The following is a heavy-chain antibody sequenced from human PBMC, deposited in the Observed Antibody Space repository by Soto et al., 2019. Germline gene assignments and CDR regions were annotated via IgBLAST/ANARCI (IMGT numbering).Heavy chain of an antibody. Sequence: GESLKISCKASGYSFTNYWIGWVRQMPGKGLEWMGIIYGSDSDTRYSPSFQGQVTVSVDKSISTAYLQWSSLKASDTAMYYCATHVDYYYGMDGWGQGTRVTVS. J-gene: IGHJ6*02. CDR1: GYSFTNYW. CDR3: ATHVDYYYGMDG. CDR2: IYGSDSDT. V-gene: IGHV5-51*01. D-gene: IGHD2-15*01.